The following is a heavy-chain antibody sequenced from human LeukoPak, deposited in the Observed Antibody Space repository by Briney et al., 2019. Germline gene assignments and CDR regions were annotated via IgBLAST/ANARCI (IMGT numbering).Heavy chain of an antibody. CDR2: ISRGGST. CDR3: GLSTTKATTRTIDY. Sequence: SETLSLTCAVYGGSFSVYYWSWIRQPPGKGLEWIGEISRGGSTNYSSSLKSRVTISLDTSKNQVSLKLSSVTAADTAMYYCGLSTTKATTRTIDYWGQGALVTVSS. CDR1: GGSFSVYY. J-gene: IGHJ4*02. D-gene: IGHD4-17*01. V-gene: IGHV4-34*01.